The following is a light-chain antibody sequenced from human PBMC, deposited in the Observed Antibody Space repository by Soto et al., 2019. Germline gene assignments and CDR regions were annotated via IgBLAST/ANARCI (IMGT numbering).Light chain of an antibody. CDR3: QQRTDFA. CDR1: QSLDIY. CDR2: DAS. J-gene: IGKJ4*01. V-gene: IGKV3-11*01. Sequence: ERVLTQSPDTLSLSPGETATLSCRASQSLDIYLAWYQQKPGQAPRLLVYDASNRAIGIPPRFSGSGSGTDFTLTISGLEPEDFAVYYCQQRTDFAFGGGTKVDIK.